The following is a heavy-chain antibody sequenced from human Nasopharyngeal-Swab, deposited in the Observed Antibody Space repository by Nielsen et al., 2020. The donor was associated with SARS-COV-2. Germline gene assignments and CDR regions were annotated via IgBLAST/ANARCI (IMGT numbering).Heavy chain of an antibody. CDR3: AKDEMIRGVIGGSYFDS. Sequence: GGSLRLSCAASGFTFNSYGMHWVRQAPGKGLEWVALISYDGNDKSYGDPVKGRFTISRDNSKNTLYLQMNSLRAEDTAVYYCAKDEMIRGVIGGSYFDSWGQGTLVTVSS. CDR2: ISYDGNDK. V-gene: IGHV3-30*18. J-gene: IGHJ4*02. D-gene: IGHD3-10*01. CDR1: GFTFNSYG.